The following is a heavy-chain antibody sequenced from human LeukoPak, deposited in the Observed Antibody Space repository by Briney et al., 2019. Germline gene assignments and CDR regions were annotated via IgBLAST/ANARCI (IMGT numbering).Heavy chain of an antibody. Sequence: SETLSLTCTVSGGSISSYYWSWIRQPPGKGLEWIGYIYYSGSTSYNPSLKSRVTISVDTSNNQISLKLSSVTAADTAVYYCARDTSGYRRGSFDYWGQGTLVTV. D-gene: IGHD3-22*01. V-gene: IGHV4-59*01. J-gene: IGHJ4*02. CDR3: ARDTSGYRRGSFDY. CDR1: GGSISSYY. CDR2: IYYSGST.